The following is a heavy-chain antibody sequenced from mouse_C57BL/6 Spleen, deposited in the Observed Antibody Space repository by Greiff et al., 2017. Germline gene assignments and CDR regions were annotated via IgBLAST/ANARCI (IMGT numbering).Heavy chain of an antibody. V-gene: IGHV1-69*01. Sequence: QVQLQQPGAELVMPGASVKLSCKASGYTFTSYWMHWVKQRPGQGLEWIGEIDPSDSYTNYNQKFKGKSTLTLDKSSSTAYMQLSSLTSEDSAVYYCARRLEELYAMDYWGQGTSVTVSS. CDR3: ARRLEELYAMDY. CDR1: GYTFTSYW. CDR2: IDPSDSYT. J-gene: IGHJ4*01.